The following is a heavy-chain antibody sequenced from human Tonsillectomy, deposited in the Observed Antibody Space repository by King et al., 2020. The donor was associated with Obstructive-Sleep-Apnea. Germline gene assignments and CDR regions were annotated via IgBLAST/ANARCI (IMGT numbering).Heavy chain of an antibody. CDR1: GGSISSGDYY. D-gene: IGHD3-10*01. CDR3: ARVDYYGSGSYYSPDY. CDR2: IYYSGST. J-gene: IGHJ4*02. V-gene: IGHV4-30-4*01. Sequence: QLQESGPGLVKPSQTLSLTCTVSGGSISSGDYYWTWIRQPPGKGLEWIRYIYYSGSTYYNPSLKSRVTISVDTSNNQFSLKLSSVTAADTAVYYCARVDYYGSGSYYSPDYWGQGTLVTVSS.